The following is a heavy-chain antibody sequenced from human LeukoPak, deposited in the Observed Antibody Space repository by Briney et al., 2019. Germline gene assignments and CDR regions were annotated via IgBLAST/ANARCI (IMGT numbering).Heavy chain of an antibody. Sequence: GGSLRLSCAASGFTFSSHWMSWVRQAPGKGLEWVANIKQDGSETYYVDSVKGRFTISRDNAKNSLYLRMHSLRVEDTAVYYCARTYNSGWPHYFDHWGQGTLVTVSS. CDR2: IKQDGSET. V-gene: IGHV3-7*01. D-gene: IGHD6-19*01. J-gene: IGHJ4*02. CDR3: ARTYNSGWPHYFDH. CDR1: GFTFSSHW.